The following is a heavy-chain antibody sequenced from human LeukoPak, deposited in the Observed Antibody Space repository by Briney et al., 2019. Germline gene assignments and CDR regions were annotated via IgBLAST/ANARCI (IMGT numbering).Heavy chain of an antibody. CDR2: ISSDGGNR. CDR3: ARGRAVTGSTVIDY. D-gene: IGHD6-19*01. CDR1: GFTFSSYA. Sequence: GRSLRLSCAASGFTFSSYAMHWVRRAPGKALEWVATISSDGGNRYYSDSVKGRFTISRDNSKNTLYLQMNSLRPKDTAVFHCARGRAVTGSTVIDYWGQGTLVTVSS. V-gene: IGHV3-30-3*01. J-gene: IGHJ4*02.